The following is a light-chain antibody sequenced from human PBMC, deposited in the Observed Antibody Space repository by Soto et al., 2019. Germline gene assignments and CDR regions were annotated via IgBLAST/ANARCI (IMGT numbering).Light chain of an antibody. CDR1: QSVLYSSNNKNY. CDR3: QQYYSTPPVT. CDR2: WAS. J-gene: IGKJ1*01. V-gene: IGKV4-1*01. Sequence: DIVMTQSPDSLAVSLGERATINCKSSQSVLYSSNNKNYLXXYQQKPGQPPKLLIYWASTRESGVPDRFSGSGSGTDFTLTISSLQAEDVAVYYCQQYYSTPPVTFGQGTKVEIK.